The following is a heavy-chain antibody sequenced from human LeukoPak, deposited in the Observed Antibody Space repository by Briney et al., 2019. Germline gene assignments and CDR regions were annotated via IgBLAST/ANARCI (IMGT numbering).Heavy chain of an antibody. V-gene: IGHV1-69*13. CDR3: ARGTWIQINNWFDP. J-gene: IGHJ5*02. Sequence: SVKISCKASGGTFSSYAISWVRQAPGQGLEWMGGIIPIFGTANYAQKFQGRVTITADESTSTAYMELSSLRSEDTAVYYCARGTWIQINNWFDPWGQGTLVTVSS. D-gene: IGHD5-18*01. CDR1: GGTFSSYA. CDR2: IIPIFGTA.